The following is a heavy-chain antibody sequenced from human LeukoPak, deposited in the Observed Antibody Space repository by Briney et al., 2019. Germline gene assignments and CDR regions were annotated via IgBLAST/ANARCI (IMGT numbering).Heavy chain of an antibody. Sequence: GGSLRLSCAASGFTFSSYWMSWVRQAPGKGLEWVANIKQDGSEKYYVDSVKGRFTISRDNAKNSLYLQVNRLRAEDTAVYYCARTPGFLWFQDYLGQGTLVTASS. D-gene: IGHD3-10*01. CDR2: IKQDGSEK. CDR3: ARTPGFLWFQDY. V-gene: IGHV3-7*01. CDR1: GFTFSSYW. J-gene: IGHJ4*02.